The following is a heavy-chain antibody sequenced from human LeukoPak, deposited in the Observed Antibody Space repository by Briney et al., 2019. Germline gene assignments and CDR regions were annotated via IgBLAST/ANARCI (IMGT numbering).Heavy chain of an antibody. Sequence: GGSLRLSCAASGFTFSSYWMSWVRQAPGKGLVWVSRINPDGSSTRYADSVKGRFTISRDNAKNTLYLQMNSLRAEDTAVYYCARGTVFGDYYYMDVWGKGTTVTVSS. CDR1: GFTFSSYW. V-gene: IGHV3-74*01. D-gene: IGHD3-3*01. J-gene: IGHJ6*03. CDR2: INPDGSST. CDR3: ARGTVFGDYYYMDV.